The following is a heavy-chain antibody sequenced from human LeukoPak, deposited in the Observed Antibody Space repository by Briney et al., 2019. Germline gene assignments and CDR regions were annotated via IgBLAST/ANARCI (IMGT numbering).Heavy chain of an antibody. D-gene: IGHD3-3*01. V-gene: IGHV4-61*02. CDR2: IYTSGST. CDR1: GGSISSGSYY. Sequence: SQTLSLTCTVSGGSISSGSYYWSWIRQPAGKGLEWIGRIYTSGSTNYNPSLKSRVTISVDTSKNQFSLKLSSATAADTAVYYCARDRHSIRFLEWLTPFDTWGQGTMVTVSS. CDR3: ARDRHSIRFLEWLTPFDT. J-gene: IGHJ3*02.